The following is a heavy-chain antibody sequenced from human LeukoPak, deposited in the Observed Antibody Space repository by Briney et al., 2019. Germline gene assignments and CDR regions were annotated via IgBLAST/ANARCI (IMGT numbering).Heavy chain of an antibody. J-gene: IGHJ4*02. CDR2: ISGSGGST. Sequence: PGGSLRLSCAASGFTFSSYAMSWVRQAPGKGLEWVSAISGSGGSTYYADSVKGRFTISRDNSKNTLYLQMNSLRAEDTAVYYCARDQNPYSGSYLDYWGQGTLVTVSS. CDR3: ARDQNPYSGSYLDY. D-gene: IGHD1-26*01. CDR1: GFTFSSYA. V-gene: IGHV3-23*01.